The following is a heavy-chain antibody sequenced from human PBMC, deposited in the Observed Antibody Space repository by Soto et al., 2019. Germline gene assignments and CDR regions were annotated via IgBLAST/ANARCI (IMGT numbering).Heavy chain of an antibody. CDR2: IYYSGST. D-gene: IGHD3-10*01. CDR3: ARVARRYYGSGSYYRPYYFDY. V-gene: IGHV4-31*03. Sequence: QVQLQESGPGLVKPSQTLSLTCTVSGGSISSGGYYWSWIRQHPGKGLEWIGYIYYSGSTYYNPSLKSRVTISVDTSKNQFSLKLSSVTAADTAVYYCARVARRYYGSGSYYRPYYFDYWGQGTLVTVSS. J-gene: IGHJ4*02. CDR1: GGSISSGGYY.